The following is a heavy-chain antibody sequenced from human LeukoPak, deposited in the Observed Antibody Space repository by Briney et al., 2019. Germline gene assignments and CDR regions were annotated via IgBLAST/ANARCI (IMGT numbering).Heavy chain of an antibody. D-gene: IGHD3-10*01. CDR3: ARDQLLWFGELGYNWFDP. Sequence: ASVKVSCKASGYTFTSYGISWVRQAPEQGLEWMGWISAYNGNTNYAQKLQGRVTMTTDTSTSTAYMELRSLRSDDTAVYYCARDQLLWFGELGYNWFDPWGQGTLVTVSS. CDR2: ISAYNGNT. V-gene: IGHV1-18*01. CDR1: GYTFTSYG. J-gene: IGHJ5*02.